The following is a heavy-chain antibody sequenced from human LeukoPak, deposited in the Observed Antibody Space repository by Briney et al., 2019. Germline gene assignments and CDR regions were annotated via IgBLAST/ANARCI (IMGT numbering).Heavy chain of an antibody. CDR1: GFTFSNYG. CDR2: ISFDGSAK. Sequence: GGSLRLSCAASGFTFSNYGMHWVRQAPGKGLEWVSVISFDGSAKYYADSVKGRFTISRDNSKNTLYLQMASLRAEDTAVYYCAKDRVTAAGYYFDYWGQGTLVTVSS. V-gene: IGHV3-30*18. D-gene: IGHD6-13*01. J-gene: IGHJ4*02. CDR3: AKDRVTAAGYYFDY.